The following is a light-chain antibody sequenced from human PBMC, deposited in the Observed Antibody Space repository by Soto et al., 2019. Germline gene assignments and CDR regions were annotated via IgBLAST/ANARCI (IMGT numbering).Light chain of an antibody. J-gene: IGKJ1*01. CDR3: MQALQSPRT. V-gene: IGKV2-28*01. CDR1: QSLLHSNGYNY. Sequence: DIVLTQSPLSLPVTPGEPASISCRSSQSLLHSNGYNYLDWYLQKPGQSPQLLIYLGSNRSSWVPDRFSGSGSGTDLTLKISRVEAEDVGVYYCMQALQSPRTFGQGTKVEFK. CDR2: LGS.